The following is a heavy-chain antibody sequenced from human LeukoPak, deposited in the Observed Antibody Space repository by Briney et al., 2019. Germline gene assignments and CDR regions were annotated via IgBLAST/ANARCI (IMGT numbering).Heavy chain of an antibody. V-gene: IGHV1-69*13. CDR1: GGTFSSYA. D-gene: IGHD4-23*01. Sequence: ASVKVSCKASGGTFSSYAISWVRQAPGQGLEWMGGIIPIFGTANYAQKFQGRVTITADESTSTAYMELSSLRSEDTAVYYRARANYGGWASVYYYYYMDVWGKGTTVTVSS. CDR3: ARANYGGWASVYYYYYMDV. J-gene: IGHJ6*03. CDR2: IIPIFGTA.